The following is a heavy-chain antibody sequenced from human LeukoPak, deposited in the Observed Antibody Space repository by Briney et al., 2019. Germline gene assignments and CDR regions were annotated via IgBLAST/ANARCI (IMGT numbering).Heavy chain of an antibody. CDR3: ARQTSGPASDY. CDR1: GGSISSSSYY. CDR2: IYYSGST. D-gene: IGHD3-3*01. Sequence: SETLSLTCTVSGGSISSSSYYWGWIRQPPGKGLEWIGSIYYSGSTYYNPSLKSRVTISVDTSKNQFSLRLSSATAADTAVYYCARQTSGPASDYWGQGTLVSVSS. J-gene: IGHJ4*02. V-gene: IGHV4-39*01.